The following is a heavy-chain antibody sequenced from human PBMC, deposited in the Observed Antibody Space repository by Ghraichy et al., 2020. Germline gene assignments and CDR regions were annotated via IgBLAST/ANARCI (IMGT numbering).Heavy chain of an antibody. CDR1: GFTFDDYA. V-gene: IGHV3-9*01. D-gene: IGHD3-10*01. CDR2: ISWNSGSI. CDR3: AKEAGGSGSYFRATEGMDV. Sequence: GGSLRLSCAASGFTFDDYAMHWVRQAPGKGLEWVSGISWNSGSIGYADSVKGRFTISRDNAKNSLYLQMNSLRAEDTALYYCAKEAGGSGSYFRATEGMDVWGQGTTVTVSS. J-gene: IGHJ6*02.